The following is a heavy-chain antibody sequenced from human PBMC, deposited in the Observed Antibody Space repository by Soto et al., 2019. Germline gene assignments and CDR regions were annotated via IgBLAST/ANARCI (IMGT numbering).Heavy chain of an antibody. D-gene: IGHD3-3*01. V-gene: IGHV1-2*04. CDR3: ARGYYDFWSGSNWYFDL. CDR1: GYTFTSYY. Sequence: ASVKVSCKASGYTFTSYYMHWVRQAPGQGLEWMGLINPNSGGTNYAQKFQDWVTMTRDTSISTAYMELSRLRSDDTAVYYCARGYYDFWSGSNWYFDLWGRGTLVTVSS. CDR2: INPNSGGT. J-gene: IGHJ2*01.